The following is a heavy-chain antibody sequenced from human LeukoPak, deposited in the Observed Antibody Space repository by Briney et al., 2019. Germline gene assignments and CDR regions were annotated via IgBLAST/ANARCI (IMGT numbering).Heavy chain of an antibody. Sequence: PGGSLRLSCAASGFTFSSYAMSWVRQAPGKGLEWVSAISGSGGSTYYADSVKGRFTISRDNSKNTLYLQMNSLRAEDTAVYYCAKVEGYYDFWSGRYYFDYWGQGTLVTVSS. CDR1: GFTFSSYA. J-gene: IGHJ4*02. CDR2: ISGSGGST. D-gene: IGHD3-3*01. V-gene: IGHV3-23*01. CDR3: AKVEGYYDFWSGRYYFDY.